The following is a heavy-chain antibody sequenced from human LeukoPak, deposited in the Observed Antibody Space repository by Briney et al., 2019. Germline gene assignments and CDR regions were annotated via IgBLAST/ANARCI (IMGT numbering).Heavy chain of an antibody. D-gene: IGHD6-13*01. V-gene: IGHV4-39*07. Sequence: NPSETLSLTCTVSGGSISSSSYYWGWIRQPPGKGLEWIGSIYYSGSTYYNPSLKRRVTISVDTPKNQFSLKLSSVTAADTAVYYCARDRGSWYNWFDPWGQGTLVTVSS. CDR3: ARDRGSWYNWFDP. J-gene: IGHJ5*02. CDR1: GGSISSSSYY. CDR2: IYYSGST.